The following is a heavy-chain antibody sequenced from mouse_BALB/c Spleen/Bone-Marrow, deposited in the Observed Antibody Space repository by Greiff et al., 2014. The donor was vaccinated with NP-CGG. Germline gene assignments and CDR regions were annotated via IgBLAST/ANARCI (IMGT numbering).Heavy chain of an antibody. D-gene: IGHD4-1*01. CDR3: ARVRNWADY. J-gene: IGHJ2*01. CDR2: IYPGDGDT. Sequence: VQLQQSGAELVRPGSSVKISCKASGYAFSSYWMNWVKQRPGQGLEWIGQIYPGDGDTNYNGKFKGKATLTADKYSSTAYMQLSSLTSEDSTVYFCARVRNWADYWGQGTTLTVSS. V-gene: IGHV1-80*01. CDR1: GYAFSSYW.